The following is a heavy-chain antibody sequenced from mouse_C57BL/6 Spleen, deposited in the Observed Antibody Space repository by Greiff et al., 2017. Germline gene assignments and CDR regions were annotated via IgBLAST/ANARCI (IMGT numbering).Heavy chain of an antibody. CDR3: ARGGLYYGSSYGYFDV. CDR1: GYTFTSYW. V-gene: IGHV1-59*01. Sequence: QVQLQQPGAELVRPGTSVKLSCKASGYTFTSYWMHWVKQRPGQGLEWIGVIDPSDSYTNYNQKFKGKATLTVDTSSSTAYMQLSSLTSEDSAVYYCARGGLYYGSSYGYFDVWGTGTTVTVSS. CDR2: IDPSDSYT. J-gene: IGHJ1*03. D-gene: IGHD1-1*01.